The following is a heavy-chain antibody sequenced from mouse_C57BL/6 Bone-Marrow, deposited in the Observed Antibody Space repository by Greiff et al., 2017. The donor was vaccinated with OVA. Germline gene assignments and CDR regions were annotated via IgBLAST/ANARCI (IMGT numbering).Heavy chain of an antibody. CDR1: GYSITSGYY. CDR3: ARVGDVHY. J-gene: IGHJ2*01. CDR2: ISYDGSN. V-gene: IGHV3-6*01. Sequence: VQLKESGPGLVKPSQSLSLTCSVTGYSITSGYYWNWIRQFPGIKLEWMGYISYDGSNNYNPSLKNRISITRDTSKNQFFLKLNSVTTEDTATYYCARVGDVHYWGQGTTLTVSS.